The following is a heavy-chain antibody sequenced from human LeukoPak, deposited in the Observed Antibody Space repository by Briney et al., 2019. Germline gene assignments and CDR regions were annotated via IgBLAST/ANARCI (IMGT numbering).Heavy chain of an antibody. D-gene: IGHD4-23*01. CDR2: ISWNSGSI. V-gene: IGHV3-9*03. Sequence: PGGSLRLSCAASGFTFDDYAMHWVRQAPGKGLEWVSGISWNSGSIGYADSVKGRFTISRDNAKNSLYLQMNSLRAEDMALYYCAKDTRACVDCYGGNGGVDYWGQGTLVTVSS. CDR1: GFTFDDYA. J-gene: IGHJ4*02. CDR3: AKDTRACVDCYGGNGGVDY.